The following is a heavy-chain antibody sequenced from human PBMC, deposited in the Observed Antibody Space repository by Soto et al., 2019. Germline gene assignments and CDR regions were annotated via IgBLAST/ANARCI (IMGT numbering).Heavy chain of an antibody. Sequence: EVQLVESGGGLVQPGESLRLSCAASGLTFRSYWMHWVRQAPGKGLVWVSRINTDGSVAMYVDSVKGRSTISRDNAKNTVYPHMTTLRAEDTAVYYCVRVMRVWSGDSWGQGTLVTVSS. CDR3: VRVMRVWSGDS. CDR2: INTDGSVA. J-gene: IGHJ4*02. CDR1: GLTFRSYW. V-gene: IGHV3-74*03. D-gene: IGHD3-16*01.